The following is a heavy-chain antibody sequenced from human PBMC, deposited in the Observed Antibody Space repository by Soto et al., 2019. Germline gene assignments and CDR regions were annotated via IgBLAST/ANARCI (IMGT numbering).Heavy chain of an antibody. J-gene: IGHJ4*02. CDR1: GFTFSSYA. D-gene: IGHD5-12*01. Sequence: QVQLVESGGGVVQPGRSLRLSCAASGFTFSSYAMHWVRQAPGKGLEWVAVISYDGSNKYYADSVKGRFTIFRDNSKNTLYLQMNSLRAEDTAVYYCARDLRVDGYNYHYWGQGTLVTVSS. V-gene: IGHV3-30-3*01. CDR2: ISYDGSNK. CDR3: ARDLRVDGYNYHY.